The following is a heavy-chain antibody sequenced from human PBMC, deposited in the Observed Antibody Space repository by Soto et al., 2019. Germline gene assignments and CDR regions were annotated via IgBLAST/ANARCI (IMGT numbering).Heavy chain of an antibody. Sequence: QVQLVQSGAEVKKHGSSVKVSCKASRGTFSSYAISWVRQAPGQGLEWMGGIIPIFGTANYAQKFQGRVTITADESTSTAYMELSSLRSEYTAVYYCAREYGSYGYYYYGMDVWGQGTTVTVSS. CDR3: AREYGSYGYYYYGMDV. V-gene: IGHV1-69*01. CDR1: RGTFSSYA. D-gene: IGHD1-26*01. J-gene: IGHJ6*02. CDR2: IIPIFGTA.